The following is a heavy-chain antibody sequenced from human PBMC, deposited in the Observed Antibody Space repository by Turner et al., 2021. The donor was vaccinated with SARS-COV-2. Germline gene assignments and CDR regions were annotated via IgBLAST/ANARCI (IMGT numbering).Heavy chain of an antibody. J-gene: IGHJ4*02. CDR3: ARVVVLRRAYFDY. V-gene: IGHV4-30-4*01. CDR1: GVSISSGDYY. D-gene: IGHD2-8*01. Sequence: QVQLQESGPGLVKPSETLSLTCTVSGVSISSGDYYWSWIRQPPGKGLEWIGYIYYSGSTYYNPSLKSRVTISVDTSKNQFSLKLSSVTAADTAVYYCARVVVLRRAYFDYWGQGTLVTVSS. CDR2: IYYSGST.